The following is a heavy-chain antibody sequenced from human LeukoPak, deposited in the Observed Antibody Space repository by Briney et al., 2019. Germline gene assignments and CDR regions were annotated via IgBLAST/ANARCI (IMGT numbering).Heavy chain of an antibody. J-gene: IGHJ4*02. CDR2: IYSGGST. D-gene: IGHD5-18*01. Sequence: GGSLRLSCAASGFTVSSNYMSWVRQAPGKGLEWVSVIYSGGSTYYADSVKGRFTISRDNSKNTLYLQMNSLRAEDTAVYYCASETAMVDPSFDYWGQGTLVTVSS. CDR1: GFTVSSNY. V-gene: IGHV3-66*01. CDR3: ASETAMVDPSFDY.